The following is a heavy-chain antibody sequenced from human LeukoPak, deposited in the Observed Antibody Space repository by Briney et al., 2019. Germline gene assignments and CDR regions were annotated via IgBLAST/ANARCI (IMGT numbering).Heavy chain of an antibody. CDR3: ARDVDSGSYPTNTIYYYYYMDV. J-gene: IGHJ6*03. CDR2: INPNSGGT. CDR1: GYTFTGYY. Sequence: GASVKVSCKASGYTFTGYYMHWVRQAPGQGLEWMGWINPNSGGTNYAQKLQGRVTMTTDTSTSTAYMELRSLRSDDTAVYYCARDVDSGSYPTNTIYYYYYMDVWGKGTTVTVSS. D-gene: IGHD1-26*01. V-gene: IGHV1-2*02.